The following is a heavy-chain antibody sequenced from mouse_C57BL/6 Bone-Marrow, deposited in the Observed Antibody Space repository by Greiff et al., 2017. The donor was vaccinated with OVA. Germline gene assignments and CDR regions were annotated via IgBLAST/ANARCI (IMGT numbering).Heavy chain of an antibody. CDR3: ARSGYYGPHYDFDV. CDR2: IYPRSGNT. CDR1: GYTFTSYG. J-gene: IGHJ1*03. V-gene: IGHV1-81*01. D-gene: IGHD1-1*01. Sequence: QVQLQQSGAELARPGASVKLSCKASGYTFTSYGISWVKQRTGQGLEWIGEIYPRSGNTYYNEKFKGKATLTADKSSSTAYMELRSLTSEDSAVYFCARSGYYGPHYDFDVWGTGTTVTVSS.